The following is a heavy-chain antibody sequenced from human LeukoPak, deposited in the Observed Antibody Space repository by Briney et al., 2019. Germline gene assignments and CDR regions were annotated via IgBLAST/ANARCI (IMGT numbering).Heavy chain of an antibody. Sequence: PSETLSLTCAVYGGSFSGYYWSWIRQPPGKGLEWIGEINHSGSTNYNPSLKSRVTISVDTSKNQFSLKLSSVTAADTAVYYCARLVGAAAGITGNYFDYWGQGTLVTVSS. J-gene: IGHJ4*02. CDR2: INHSGST. CDR1: GGSFSGYY. V-gene: IGHV4-34*01. CDR3: ARLVGAAAGITGNYFDY. D-gene: IGHD6-13*01.